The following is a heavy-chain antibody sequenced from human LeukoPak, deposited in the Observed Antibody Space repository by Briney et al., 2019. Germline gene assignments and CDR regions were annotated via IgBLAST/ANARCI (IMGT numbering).Heavy chain of an antibody. CDR2: IYYSGRT. D-gene: IGHD3-22*01. Sequence: SETLSLTCSVSGDSVSRSDSYWDWIRQPPGKRLEWIGTIYYSGRTYYSPSLKSRVTMSVDPSNNQFSLNLRSVTAADTALYYCARRRYYDGSGYLEWGQGTLLSVSS. J-gene: IGHJ1*01. CDR1: GDSVSRSDSY. V-gene: IGHV4-39*01. CDR3: ARRRYYDGSGYLE.